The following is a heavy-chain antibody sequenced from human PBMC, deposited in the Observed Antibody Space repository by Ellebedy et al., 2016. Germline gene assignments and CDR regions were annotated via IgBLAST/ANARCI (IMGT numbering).Heavy chain of an antibody. CDR3: AKDLPNWANDY. Sequence: GGSLRLXXAVSGFTFSSHWMHWVRQAPGKGLVWVSRISTDGSSTNYADSVKGRFTMSRDNAKNLLYLQMNSLRVEDTAVYYCAKDLPNWANDYWGQGVLVTVSS. CDR2: ISTDGSST. V-gene: IGHV3-74*01. D-gene: IGHD7-27*01. J-gene: IGHJ4*02. CDR1: GFTFSSHW.